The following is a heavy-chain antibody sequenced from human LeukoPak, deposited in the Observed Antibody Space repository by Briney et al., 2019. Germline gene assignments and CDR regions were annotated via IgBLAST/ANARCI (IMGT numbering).Heavy chain of an antibody. CDR3: AKGVRGRGYDFWSGYDNFDY. Sequence: GGSLRLSCAASGFTFSSYAMSWVRQAPGKGLEWVSAISGSGGSTYYADSVKGRFTISRDNSKNTLYLQMNSLRAEDTAVYYCAKGVRGRGYDFWSGYDNFDYWGQGTLVTVSS. CDR1: GFTFSSYA. D-gene: IGHD3-3*01. CDR2: ISGSGGST. V-gene: IGHV3-23*01. J-gene: IGHJ4*02.